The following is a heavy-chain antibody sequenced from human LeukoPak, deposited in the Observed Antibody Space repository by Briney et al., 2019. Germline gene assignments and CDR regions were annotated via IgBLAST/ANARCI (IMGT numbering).Heavy chain of an antibody. V-gene: IGHV3-30*18. CDR3: AKDMFHYSFGLETGEAFDI. CDR1: GFSISGTY. D-gene: IGHD3-10*01. Sequence: PGGSLNLSCEAAGFSISGTYMSWVRQTPGKGLEWVAVISYDGSNKYYADSVKGRFTISRDNSKNTLYLQMNSLRAEDTAVYYCAKDMFHYSFGLETGEAFDIWGQGTMVTVSS. CDR2: ISYDGSNK. J-gene: IGHJ3*02.